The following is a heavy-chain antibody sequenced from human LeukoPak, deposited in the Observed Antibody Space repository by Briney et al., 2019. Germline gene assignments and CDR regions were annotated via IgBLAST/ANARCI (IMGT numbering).Heavy chain of an antibody. CDR1: GFTFSNYA. CDR3: AKRDAYN. Sequence: GGSLRLSCAASGFTFSNYARSWVRQAPGKGLEWISTVSGSGISTYYADSVKGRFTISRDNSKNTLSLQMNNLRTEDTAVYYCAKRDAYNWGQGTLVTVSS. V-gene: IGHV3-23*01. CDR2: VSGSGIST. J-gene: IGHJ4*02. D-gene: IGHD5-24*01.